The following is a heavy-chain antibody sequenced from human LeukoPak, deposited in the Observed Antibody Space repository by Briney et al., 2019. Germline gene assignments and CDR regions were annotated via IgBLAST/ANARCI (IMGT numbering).Heavy chain of an antibody. J-gene: IGHJ3*02. Sequence: ASVKVSCKASGYTFTSYGISWVRQAPGQGLEWMGWISAYNGNTNYAQKLQGRVTMTTDTSTSTAYMELRSLRSDDTAVYYCSLWFGESPSVDAFDIWGQGTMVTVSS. CDR3: SLWFGESPSVDAFDI. CDR2: ISAYNGNT. V-gene: IGHV1-18*01. D-gene: IGHD3-10*01. CDR1: GYTFTSYG.